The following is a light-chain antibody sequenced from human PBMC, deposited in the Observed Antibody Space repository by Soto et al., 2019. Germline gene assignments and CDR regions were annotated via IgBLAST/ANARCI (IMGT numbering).Light chain of an antibody. V-gene: IGKV3-20*01. J-gene: IGKJ4*01. CDR2: GAS. Sequence: ETVLTQSPGTLSLSPGERATLSCRASQVVTSNYLAWYQQKPGQAPRLLIYGASSRATGIPDRFSGSGFGTDFTLTISRLEPEDFAVYYCQQHGGSPRVTFGGGTKVEIK. CDR3: QQHGGSPRVT. CDR1: QVVTSNY.